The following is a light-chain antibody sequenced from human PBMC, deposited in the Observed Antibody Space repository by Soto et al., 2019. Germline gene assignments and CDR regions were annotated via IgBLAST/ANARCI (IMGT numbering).Light chain of an antibody. CDR2: DVS. J-gene: IGLJ1*01. Sequence: QSALTQPASVSRSPGQSITISCTGTSSNVGGYNYVSWYQQHPGKAPKLMIYDVSNRPSGVSNRFSGSKSGNTASLTISGLQAEDEADYYCSSYKSSSTYVFGTGTKLTVL. CDR3: SSYKSSSTYV. V-gene: IGLV2-14*01. CDR1: SSNVGGYNY.